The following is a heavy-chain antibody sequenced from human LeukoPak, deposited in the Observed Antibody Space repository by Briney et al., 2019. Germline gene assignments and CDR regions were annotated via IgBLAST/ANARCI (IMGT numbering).Heavy chain of an antibody. J-gene: IGHJ4*02. CDR1: GFTFSSYS. D-gene: IGHD3-22*01. Sequence: GGSLRLSCAASGFTFSSYSMNWVRQAPGKGLEWVSSISSSSSYIYYADSVKGRFTISRDNAKNSLYLQMNSLRAVDTAVYYCARVLSYYYDSSGYPDYWGQGTLVTVSS. CDR2: ISSSSSYI. V-gene: IGHV3-21*01. CDR3: ARVLSYYYDSSGYPDY.